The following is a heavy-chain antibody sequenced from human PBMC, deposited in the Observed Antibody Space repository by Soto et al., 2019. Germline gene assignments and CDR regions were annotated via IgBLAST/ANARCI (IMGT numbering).Heavy chain of an antibody. CDR1: GFTFSTSS. J-gene: IGHJ4*02. Sequence: EVQLVESGGGLGQPGGSLRLSCVVSGFTFSTSSMNWVRQAPGKGLEWVSYISSSSNTIYADSVKGRFTISRDNAKTSLYLQMNSLRDEDTAVYYCARVIWSGYLTSDYWGQGTLVTVSS. D-gene: IGHD3-3*01. CDR2: ISSSSNTI. V-gene: IGHV3-48*02. CDR3: ARVIWSGYLTSDY.